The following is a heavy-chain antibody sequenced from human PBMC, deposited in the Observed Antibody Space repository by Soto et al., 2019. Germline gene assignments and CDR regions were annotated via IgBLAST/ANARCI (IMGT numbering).Heavy chain of an antibody. CDR2: IIPIFGTA. D-gene: IGHD2-15*01. J-gene: IGHJ4*02. V-gene: IGHV1-69*12. CDR1: GGTFSSYA. Sequence: QVQLVQSGAEVKKPGSSVKVSCKASGGTFSSYAISWVRQAPGQGLEWMGGIIPIFGTANYAQKFQGRVTITADESTRTAYMEVSSLRSEDTAVYYCARESRSCSGGSCYFLPGIDYWGQGTLVTVSS. CDR3: ARESRSCSGGSCYFLPGIDY.